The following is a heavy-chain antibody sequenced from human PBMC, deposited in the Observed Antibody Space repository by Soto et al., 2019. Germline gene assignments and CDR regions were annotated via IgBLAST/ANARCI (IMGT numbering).Heavy chain of an antibody. J-gene: IGHJ4*02. CDR2: IIPILGIA. D-gene: IGHD2-15*01. V-gene: IGHV1-69*02. CDR1: GGTFSSYT. Sequence: SVKVSSKASGGTFSSYTISWVRQAPGQGLEWMGRIIPILGIANYAQKFQGRVTITADKSTSTAYMELSSLRSEDTAVYYCFTRLTFTSQVDYWGQGILVTVSS. CDR3: FTRLTFTSQVDY.